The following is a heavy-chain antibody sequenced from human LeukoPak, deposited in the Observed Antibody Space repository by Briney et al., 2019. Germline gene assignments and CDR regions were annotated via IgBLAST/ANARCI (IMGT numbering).Heavy chain of an antibody. Sequence: SETLSLTCTVSGGSISSYYWSWIRQPPGKGLEWIGYIYYSGSTNYNPSLNSRVTISVDTSKNQFSLKLSSVTPADTAVYYCARDVAPVAVALSGAFDIWGQGTMVTVSS. CDR1: GGSISSYY. J-gene: IGHJ3*02. CDR3: ARDVAPVAVALSGAFDI. CDR2: IYYSGST. V-gene: IGHV4-59*01. D-gene: IGHD6-19*01.